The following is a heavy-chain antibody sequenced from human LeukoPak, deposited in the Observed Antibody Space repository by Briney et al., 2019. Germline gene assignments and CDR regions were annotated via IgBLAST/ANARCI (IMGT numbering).Heavy chain of an antibody. J-gene: IGHJ3*02. CDR2: VSPSSTTI. CDR1: GFTFSSYG. V-gene: IGHV3-48*04. CDR3: ARECYGSGPADAFDI. Sequence: GGSLRLSCAASGFTFSSYGLNWVRQAPGEGLEWVSYVSPSSTTIYYADSVKGRFTISRDNAKNSLYLQMNSLRAEDTAVYYCARECYGSGPADAFDIWGQGTMVTVSS. D-gene: IGHD3-10*01.